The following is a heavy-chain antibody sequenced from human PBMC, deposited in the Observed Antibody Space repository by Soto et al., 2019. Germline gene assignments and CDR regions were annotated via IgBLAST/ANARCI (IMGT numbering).Heavy chain of an antibody. Sequence: QPGGSLRLSCAASGFTFSSYAMSWVRQAPGKGLEWVSAISGSGGSTYYADSVKGRFTISRDNSKNTLYLQMNSLRAEDTAVYYSANRLIMITFGGAQIDYWGQGTLVTVSS. CDR1: GFTFSSYA. CDR2: ISGSGGST. J-gene: IGHJ4*02. V-gene: IGHV3-23*01. CDR3: ANRLIMITFGGAQIDY. D-gene: IGHD3-16*01.